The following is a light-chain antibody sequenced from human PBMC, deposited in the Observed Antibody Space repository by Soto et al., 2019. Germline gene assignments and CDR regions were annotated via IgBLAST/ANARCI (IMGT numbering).Light chain of an antibody. V-gene: IGKV1-39*01. CDR1: QGISTY. J-gene: IGKJ1*01. CDR3: QHSTTWT. Sequence: IHMTQSPSSLSASLGDRVTITCRASQGISTYLNWYQQKPGKAPKLLIYAASSLQSGVPSRFSGSGSETDFTLTIRSLKPEDFATYSCQHSTTWTFGQGTKVDIK. CDR2: AAS.